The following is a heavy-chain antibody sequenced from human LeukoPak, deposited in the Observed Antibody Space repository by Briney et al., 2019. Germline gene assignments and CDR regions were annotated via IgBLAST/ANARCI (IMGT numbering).Heavy chain of an antibody. J-gene: IGHJ5*02. CDR2: IYSGGST. D-gene: IGHD6-19*01. V-gene: IGHV3-53*01. CDR1: GFTVSSNY. CDR3: ARDQDSSGWYTSGGWFDP. Sequence: GGSLRLSCAASGFTVSSNYMSWVRQAPGKGLEWVSVIYSGGSTYYADSVKGRFTISRDNSKNTLYLQMNSLGAEDTAVYYCARDQDSSGWYTSGGWFDPWGQGTLVTVSS.